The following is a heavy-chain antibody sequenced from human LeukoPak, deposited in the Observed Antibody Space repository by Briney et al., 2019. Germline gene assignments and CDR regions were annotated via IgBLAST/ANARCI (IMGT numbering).Heavy chain of an antibody. CDR1: GFTFSSYG. CDR3: AKDPSSYGSGSYYNGHY. D-gene: IGHD3-10*01. J-gene: IGHJ4*02. Sequence: PGGSLRLSCAASGFTFSSYGMPWVRQAPGKGLEWVAVISYDGSNKYYADSVKGRFTISRDNSKNTLYLQMNSLRAEDTAVYYCAKDPSSYGSGSYYNGHYWGQGTLVTVSS. CDR2: ISYDGSNK. V-gene: IGHV3-30*18.